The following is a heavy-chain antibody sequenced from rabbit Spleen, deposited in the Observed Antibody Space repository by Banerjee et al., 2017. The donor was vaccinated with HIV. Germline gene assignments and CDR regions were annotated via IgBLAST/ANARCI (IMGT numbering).Heavy chain of an antibody. V-gene: IGHV1S45*01. CDR2: IDVGSSGST. Sequence: QEQLVESGGGLVQPGGSLKLSCKASGVSFTISSYMCWVRQAPGKGLEWIACIDVGSSGSTYYASWAKGRFTISKTSSTTVTLRMTSLTAADRAAYFCARDLVGVIGWNFYLWGQGTLVTVS. D-gene: IGHD1-1*01. CDR1: GVSFTISSY. CDR3: ARDLVGVIGWNFYL. J-gene: IGHJ6*01.